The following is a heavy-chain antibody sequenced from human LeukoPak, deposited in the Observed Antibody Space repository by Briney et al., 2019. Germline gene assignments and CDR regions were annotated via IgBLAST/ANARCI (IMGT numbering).Heavy chain of an antibody. V-gene: IGHV4-59*01. D-gene: IGHD2-15*01. CDR2: IYYSGST. Sequence: SETLSLTCTVSGRSISSYYWSWIRQPPGKGLEWIGYIYYSGSTNYNPSLKSRVTISVDTSKNQFSLKLTSVTAADTAVYYCARYCSGGSCGFDPWGQGTLVTVSS. J-gene: IGHJ5*02. CDR1: GRSISSYY. CDR3: ARYCSGGSCGFDP.